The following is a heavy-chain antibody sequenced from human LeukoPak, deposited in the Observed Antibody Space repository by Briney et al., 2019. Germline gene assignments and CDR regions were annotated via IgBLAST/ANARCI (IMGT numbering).Heavy chain of an antibody. CDR2: IYYSGST. CDR1: GGSISSYY. Sequence: SETLSLTCTVSGGSISSYYWNWIRQPPGKGLEWIGSIYYSGSTYYNPSLKSRVTISVDTSKDQFSLKLSSVTAADTAVYYCARESQGAFDIWGQGTMVTVSS. J-gene: IGHJ3*02. V-gene: IGHV4-59*12. CDR3: ARESQGAFDI.